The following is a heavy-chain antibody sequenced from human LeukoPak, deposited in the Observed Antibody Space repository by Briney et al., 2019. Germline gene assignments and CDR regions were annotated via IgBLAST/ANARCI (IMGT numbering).Heavy chain of an antibody. V-gene: IGHV1-2*02. CDR2: INPNSGGT. Sequence: ASVKVSCKASGYTFNGYYMHWVRQAPGQGLEWMGWINPNSGGTNYAQKFQGRVTMTRDTSISTAYMELSRLRSDDTAVYYCARPPYGGYGEDFDYWGKGTLVTVSS. J-gene: IGHJ4*02. CDR1: GYTFNGYY. D-gene: IGHD5-12*01. CDR3: ARPPYGGYGEDFDY.